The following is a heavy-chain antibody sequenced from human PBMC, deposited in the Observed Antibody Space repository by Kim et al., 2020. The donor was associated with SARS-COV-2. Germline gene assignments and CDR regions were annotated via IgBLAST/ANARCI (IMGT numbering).Heavy chain of an antibody. CDR2: IGTSSSYS. Sequence: GGSLRLSCAASGFTFSEHYMSWIRQAPGKGLEWLSYIGTSSSYSDYAESVKGRFTISGDNAKNSLFLQMDSLRAEDTALYYCARGHHSMDVWGQGTTVT. CDR3: ARGHHSMDV. CDR1: GFTFSEHY. V-gene: IGHV3-11*05. J-gene: IGHJ6*02.